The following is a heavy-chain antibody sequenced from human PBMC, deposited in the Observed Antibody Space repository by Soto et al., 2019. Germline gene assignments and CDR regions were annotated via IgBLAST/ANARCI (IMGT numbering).Heavy chain of an antibody. V-gene: IGHV5-51*01. CDR2: IYPSDSDT. Sequence: GQSLKISFKGSGYNFAGYWIAWVRQMPGKGLELMGIIYPSDSDTRYRPSFQGQVTISADKSISSAYLQWSSLRASDTAMYYCARGGVSTRTFDYWGQGTPVTVSS. CDR3: ARGGVSTRTFDY. D-gene: IGHD3-3*01. J-gene: IGHJ4*02. CDR1: GYNFAGYW.